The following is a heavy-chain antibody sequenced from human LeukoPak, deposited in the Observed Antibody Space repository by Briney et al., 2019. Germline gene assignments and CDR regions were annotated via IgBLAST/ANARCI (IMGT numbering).Heavy chain of an antibody. CDR1: GFTFSDYY. V-gene: IGHV3-11*01. CDR3: ARDGVRGVEDY. CDR2: ISSSGSTI. Sequence: GGSLRPSCAASGFTFSDYYMSWIRQAPGKGLEWVSYISSSGSTIYYADSVKGRFTISRDNVKNSLYLQMNSLRAEDTAVYYCARDGVRGVEDYWGQGTLVTVSS. D-gene: IGHD3-10*01. J-gene: IGHJ4*02.